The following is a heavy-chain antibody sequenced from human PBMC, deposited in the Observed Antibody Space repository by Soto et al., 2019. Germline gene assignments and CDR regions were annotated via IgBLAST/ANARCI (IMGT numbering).Heavy chain of an antibody. Sequence: SETLSLTCAVSGGSISSGDYSWNWIRQPPGKGLEWIGYIYFGGSTYYNPSLQSRVTMSVDRSRNQFSLKLNSVTAADTAVYYYDRARREFDTSGSVDHWGQGTLVTVSS. CDR3: DRARREFDTSGSVDH. CDR1: GGSISSGDYS. V-gene: IGHV4-30-2*01. J-gene: IGHJ4*02. D-gene: IGHD3-10*01. CDR2: IYFGGST.